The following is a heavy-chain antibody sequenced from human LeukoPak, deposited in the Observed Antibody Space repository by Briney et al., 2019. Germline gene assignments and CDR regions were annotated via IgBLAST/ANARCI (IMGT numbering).Heavy chain of an antibody. D-gene: IGHD3-22*01. J-gene: IGHJ4*02. CDR2: ISSSSSYI. CDR1: GFTFSSYS. CDR3: ASIVTYYYDSSGYYMDY. V-gene: IGHV3-21*01. Sequence: GGSLRLSCAASGFTFSSYSMNWVSQAPGKGLEWVSSISSSSSYIYYADSVKGRFTISRDNAKNSLYLQMNSLRAEDTAVYYCASIVTYYYDSSGYYMDYWGQGTLVTVSS.